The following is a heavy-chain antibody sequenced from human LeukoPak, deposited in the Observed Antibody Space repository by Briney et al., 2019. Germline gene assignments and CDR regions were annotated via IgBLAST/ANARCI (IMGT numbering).Heavy chain of an antibody. Sequence: GGSLRLSCAASGFTFSSYAMSWVRQAPGKGLEWVSAISGSGGSTYYADSVKGRFTISRDNSKNTLYLQMNSLRAEDTAVYSCAKSSYSSGWSLYFDYWGQGTLVTVSS. CDR3: AKSSYSSGWSLYFDY. J-gene: IGHJ4*02. CDR2: ISGSGGST. CDR1: GFTFSSYA. D-gene: IGHD6-19*01. V-gene: IGHV3-23*01.